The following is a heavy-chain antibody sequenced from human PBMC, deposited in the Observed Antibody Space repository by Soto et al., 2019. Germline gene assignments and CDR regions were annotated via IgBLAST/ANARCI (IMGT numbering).Heavy chain of an antibody. J-gene: IGHJ4*02. CDR1: GFTFNTYW. CDR3: VRGGQSGTGGC. D-gene: IGHD1-7*01. Sequence: EVQLVESGGGLVQPGGSLRLSCAASGFTFNTYWMTWVRQAPGKGLEWVANIKEDGSQKYYVESVKGRFTISRDNAEKSLDLQMISLKVEDTAVYYCVRGGQSGTGGCWGQGSLVTVS. V-gene: IGHV3-7*01. CDR2: IKEDGSQK.